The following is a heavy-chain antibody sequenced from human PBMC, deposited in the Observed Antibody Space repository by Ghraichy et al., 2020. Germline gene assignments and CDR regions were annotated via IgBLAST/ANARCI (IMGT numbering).Heavy chain of an antibody. V-gene: IGHV3-21*01. Sequence: GESLNISCAASGFTFSSYSMNWVRQAPGKGLEWVSSISSSSYIYYADSVKGRFTISRDNAKNSLYLQMNSLRAEDTAVYYCASTAEQWLGIDYWGQGTLVTVSS. J-gene: IGHJ4*02. CDR1: GFTFSSYS. CDR3: ASTAEQWLGIDY. CDR2: ISSSSYI. D-gene: IGHD6-19*01.